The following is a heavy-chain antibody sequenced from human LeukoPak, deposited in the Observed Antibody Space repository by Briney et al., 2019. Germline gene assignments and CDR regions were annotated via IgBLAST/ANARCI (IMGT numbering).Heavy chain of an antibody. CDR3: ARGTDIAPISGYYSFFF. V-gene: IGHV4-4*07. Sequence: PSETLSLTCTVSGGSITGYYWTWIRQPAGKGLEWIGRVSDTGRAYYNPSLERRVTISLDTSNNRFSLKVTSVTAADTAVYYCARGTDIAPISGYYSFFFWGQGTLVFGFS. CDR2: VSDTGRA. D-gene: IGHD5-12*01. CDR1: GGSITGYY. J-gene: IGHJ4*01.